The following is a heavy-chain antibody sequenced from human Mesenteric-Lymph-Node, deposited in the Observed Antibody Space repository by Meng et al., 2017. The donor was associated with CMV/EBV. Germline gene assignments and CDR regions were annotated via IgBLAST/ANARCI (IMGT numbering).Heavy chain of an antibody. D-gene: IGHD2-2*02. J-gene: IGHJ3*02. CDR2: IYPGDSDT. CDR3: ASLQLVQVPAAIPDAFDI. V-gene: IGHV5-51*01. CDR1: GYSFTSYW. Sequence: GESLKISCQGSGYSFTSYWIGWVRQMPGKGLEWMGIIYPGDSDTRYSPSFQGQVTISADKSISTAYLQWSSLKASDTAMYYCASLQLVQVPAAIPDAFDIWGQGTMVTVSS.